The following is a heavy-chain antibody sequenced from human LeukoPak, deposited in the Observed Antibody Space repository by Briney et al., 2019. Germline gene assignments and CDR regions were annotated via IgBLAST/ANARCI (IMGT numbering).Heavy chain of an antibody. V-gene: IGHV4-30-4*08. CDR2: IYYSGST. J-gene: IGHJ5*02. CDR3: ARGPVTRARFDP. D-gene: IGHD4-17*01. Sequence: SETLSLTCTVSGGSISSGDYYWSWIRQPPGKGPEWIGYIYYSGSTYYNPSLKSRVAISVDTSKNQFSLKLSSVTAADTAVYYCARGPVTRARFDPWGQGTLVTVSS. CDR1: GGSISSGDYY.